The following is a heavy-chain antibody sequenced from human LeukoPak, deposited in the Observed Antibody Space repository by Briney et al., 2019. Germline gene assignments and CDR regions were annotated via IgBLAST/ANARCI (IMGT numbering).Heavy chain of an antibody. V-gene: IGHV4-39*01. D-gene: IGHD3-3*01. Sequence: SETLSLTCTVSGGSISSSSYYWAWIRQPPGKGLEWIGSIYYSGRTYSNPSLKSRVTISVDTSKNQFSLKLSSVTAADTAVYYCARGRDDFWSGSFGMDVWGQGTTVTVSS. CDR2: IYYSGRT. J-gene: IGHJ6*02. CDR3: ARGRDDFWSGSFGMDV. CDR1: GGSISSSSYY.